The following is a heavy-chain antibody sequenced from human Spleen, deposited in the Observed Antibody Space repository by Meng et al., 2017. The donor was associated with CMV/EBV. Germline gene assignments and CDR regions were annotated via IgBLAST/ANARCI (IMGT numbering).Heavy chain of an antibody. Sequence: SETLSLTCTVSGGSISSSNWWSWVRQPPGKGLEWIGEIYHSGSTNYNPSLKSRVTISVDTSKNQFSLKLSSVTAADTAVYYCARDDRAYYYGMDVWGQGTTVTVSS. CDR2: IYHSGST. CDR1: GGSISSSNW. V-gene: IGHV4-4*02. J-gene: IGHJ6*02. CDR3: ARDDRAYYYGMDV.